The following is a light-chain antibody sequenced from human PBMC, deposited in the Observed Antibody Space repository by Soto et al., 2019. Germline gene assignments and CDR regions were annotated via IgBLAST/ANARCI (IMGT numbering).Light chain of an antibody. CDR2: KVS. V-gene: IGKV2-30*01. Sequence: DVVMTQSPLSLSVTLGQPASISCKSSQSLVFRDGKTYLSWIHQRPGQSPRRLIYKVSNRDSGVQERFSGSGSGTDFTLEISRVEAEDVGVYYCMQSTHWPPGFGQGTKLEIK. CDR1: QSLVFRDGKTY. CDR3: MQSTHWPPG. J-gene: IGKJ2*01.